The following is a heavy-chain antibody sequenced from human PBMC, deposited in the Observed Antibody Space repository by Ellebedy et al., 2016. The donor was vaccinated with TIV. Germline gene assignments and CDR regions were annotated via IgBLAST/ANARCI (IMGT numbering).Heavy chain of an antibody. CDR1: GFTLSGYW. CDR2: INTDGSST. Sequence: GESLKISCEASGFTLSGYWLHWVRQVPGKGLLLLARINTDGSSTSYAGSVEGRFTITRDNAKKTLYLEMSSLRPEDTAVYFCTRESFRYFDWDLWGQGTLVTVSS. V-gene: IGHV3-74*01. D-gene: IGHD3-9*01. CDR3: TRESFRYFDWDL. J-gene: IGHJ4*02.